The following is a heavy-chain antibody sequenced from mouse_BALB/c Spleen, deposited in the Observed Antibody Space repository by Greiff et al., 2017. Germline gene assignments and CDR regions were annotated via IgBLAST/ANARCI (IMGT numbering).Heavy chain of an antibody. CDR3: ARHGHYAMDY. CDR1: GFTFSSYG. Sequence: EVKVVESGGDLVKPGGSLKLSCAASGFTFSSYGMSWVRQTPDKRVEWVATISSGGSYTYYPDSVKGRFTISRDNAKNTLYLQMSSLKSEDTAMYYCARHGHYAMDYWGQGTSVTVSS. V-gene: IGHV5-6*01. CDR2: ISSGGSYT. J-gene: IGHJ4*01.